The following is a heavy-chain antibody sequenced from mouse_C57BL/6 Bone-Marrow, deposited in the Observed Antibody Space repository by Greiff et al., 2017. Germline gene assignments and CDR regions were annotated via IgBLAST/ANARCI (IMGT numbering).Heavy chain of an antibody. CDR2: ISSGGSYT. CDR1: GFTFSSYG. Sequence: DVQLVESGGDLVKPGGSLKLSCAASGFTFSSYGMSWVRQTPDKRLEWVATISSGGSYTYYPDSVKGRFTISRDNAKNNLYLQMSSLKSEDTAMYYCARPYYYGSSLYFDYWGQGTTLTGSS. CDR3: ARPYYYGSSLYFDY. J-gene: IGHJ2*01. V-gene: IGHV5-6*01. D-gene: IGHD1-1*01.